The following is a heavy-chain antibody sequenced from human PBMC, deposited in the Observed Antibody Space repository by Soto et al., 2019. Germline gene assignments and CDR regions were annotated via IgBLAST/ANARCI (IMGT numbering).Heavy chain of an antibody. V-gene: IGHV4-30-4*02. J-gene: IGHJ5*02. D-gene: IGHD3-3*01. CDR2: IYNSGIT. Sequence: SDTLSLTCTVSGCSISSGDYSWSWVRQSPGKGLEWIGHIYNSGITYYNPSLKSRVVISIDTSRNQFSLRLNSLTAADRAVYFCARGVTVFGLVSRFWFDPWGQGTVVTVSS. CDR3: ARGVTVFGLVSRFWFDP. CDR1: GCSISSGDYS.